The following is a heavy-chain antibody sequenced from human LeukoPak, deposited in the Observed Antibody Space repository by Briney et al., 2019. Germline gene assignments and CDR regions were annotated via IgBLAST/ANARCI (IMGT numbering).Heavy chain of an antibody. D-gene: IGHD3-22*01. J-gene: IGHJ4*02. CDR3: AGDPYYYDSRDVSRIDY. Sequence: GGSLRLSCAASGFTFSSYGMHWVRQAPGKGLEWVSSISSSSSYIYYADSVKGRFTISRDNAKNSLYLQMNSLRAEDTAVYYCAGDPYYYDSRDVSRIDYWGQGTLVTVSP. CDR1: GFTFSSYG. V-gene: IGHV3-21*01. CDR2: ISSSSSYI.